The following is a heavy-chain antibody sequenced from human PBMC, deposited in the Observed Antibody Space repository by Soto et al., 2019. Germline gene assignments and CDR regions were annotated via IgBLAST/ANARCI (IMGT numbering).Heavy chain of an antibody. Sequence: SETLSLTCTVSGDSVTSRSYYWTWVRQPPGKGLEWIGYIYYSGNINCNPSLKSRFTISVDTSTNQFSLKLTSVTAADTAIYYCARGNIAASGTKFDPWGQGILVTVSS. CDR3: ARGNIAASGTKFDP. J-gene: IGHJ5*02. V-gene: IGHV4-61*01. CDR1: GDSVTSRSYY. D-gene: IGHD6-13*01. CDR2: IYYSGNI.